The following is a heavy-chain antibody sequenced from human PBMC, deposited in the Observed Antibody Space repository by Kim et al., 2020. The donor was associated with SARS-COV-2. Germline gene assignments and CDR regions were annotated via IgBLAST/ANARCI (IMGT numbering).Heavy chain of an antibody. CDR2: IYYSGST. D-gene: IGHD3-16*02. J-gene: IGHJ4*02. CDR1: GGSISSYY. CDR3: ARHRFGGVIGDFDY. V-gene: IGHV4-59*08. Sequence: SETLSFTCTVSGGSISSYYWSWIRQPPRKGLEWIGYIYYSGSTNYNPSLKTRVTISVDTSKNQFSLKLSSVTAADTAVYYCARHRFGGVIGDFDYWGQGT.